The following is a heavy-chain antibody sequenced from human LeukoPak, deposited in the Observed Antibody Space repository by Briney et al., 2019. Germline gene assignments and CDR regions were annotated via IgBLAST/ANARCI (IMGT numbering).Heavy chain of an antibody. Sequence: SGPTLVNPTQTLTLTCTFSGFSLSTSGVGVGWIRQPPGKALEWLALIYWNDDKRYSPSLQSRLTITKDTSKNRVVLTMTNMDPVDTATYYCGHRGGRSSYGYTDVFDIWGQGTMVTVSS. V-gene: IGHV2-5*01. CDR3: GHRGGRSSYGYTDVFDI. CDR2: IYWNDDK. CDR1: GFSLSTSGVG. J-gene: IGHJ3*02. D-gene: IGHD5-18*01.